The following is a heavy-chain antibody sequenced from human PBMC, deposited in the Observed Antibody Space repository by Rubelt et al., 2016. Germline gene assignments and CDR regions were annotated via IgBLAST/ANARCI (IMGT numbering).Heavy chain of an antibody. D-gene: IGHD1-1*01. Sequence: EVQLLESGGGLVQPGGSLRLSCAASGFTFSNYAMGWVRQAPGTGLEWVSAINGGRTLYADAVKGRFTISRDNSRNTLYLQMNSLRAEDTAVYYCARDVQWVYRGTDYWGQGTLVTVSS. V-gene: IGHV3-23*01. CDR3: ARDVQWVYRGTDY. CDR2: INGGRT. J-gene: IGHJ4*02. CDR1: GFTFSNYA.